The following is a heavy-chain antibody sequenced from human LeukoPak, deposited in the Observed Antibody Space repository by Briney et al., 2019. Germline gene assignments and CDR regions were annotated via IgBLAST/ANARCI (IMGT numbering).Heavy chain of an antibody. CDR3: AKAQLLGYCTGGSCYSLDY. Sequence: GGSLRLSCAASGFTFSNYGMHWVRQAPGKGLEWVAIISYDGSNKYYADSVKGRFTISRDNSKNTLYLQMNSLRPEDTAVYYCAKAQLLGYCTGGSCYSLDYWGQGTLVTVSS. J-gene: IGHJ4*02. D-gene: IGHD2-15*01. CDR2: ISYDGSNK. CDR1: GFTFSNYG. V-gene: IGHV3-30*18.